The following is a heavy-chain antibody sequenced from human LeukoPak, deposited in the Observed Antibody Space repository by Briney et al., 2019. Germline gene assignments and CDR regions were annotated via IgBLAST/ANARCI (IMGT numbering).Heavy chain of an antibody. CDR1: GFTFSSYS. CDR2: ISSSSSYI. J-gene: IGHJ4*02. Sequence: PGGSLRLSCAASGFTFSSYSMNWVRQAPGKGLEWVSSISSSSSYIYYADSVKGRFTISRDNSKNMLYLQMNSLRAEDTAVYYCAKESGALGAPLYDYWGQGTLVTGSS. CDR3: AKESGALGAPLYDY. D-gene: IGHD4/OR15-4a*01. V-gene: IGHV3-21*04.